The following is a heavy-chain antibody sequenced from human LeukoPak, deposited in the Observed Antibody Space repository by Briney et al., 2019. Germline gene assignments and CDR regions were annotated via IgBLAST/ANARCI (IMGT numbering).Heavy chain of an antibody. CDR2: ASSSGTT. CDR3: ARQHISSSYYGLDY. Sequence: SETLSLTCTVSDASITSFFWHWIRHPAGKGLEWIGRASSSGTTNYNPSLRSRVTMSVDTPKNQFSLNLNSVTAADTAVYYCARQHISSSYYGLDYWGQGTLVTVSS. D-gene: IGHD6-13*01. V-gene: IGHV4-4*07. CDR1: DASITSFF. J-gene: IGHJ4*02.